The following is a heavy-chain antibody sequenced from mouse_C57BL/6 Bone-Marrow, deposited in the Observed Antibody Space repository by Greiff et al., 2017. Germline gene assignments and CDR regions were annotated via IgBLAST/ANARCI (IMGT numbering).Heavy chain of an antibody. J-gene: IGHJ3*01. CDR2: ISNLAYSI. D-gene: IGHD1-1*01. V-gene: IGHV5-15*01. CDR3: ARPYYYGAWFAY. Sequence: EVMLMESGGGLVQPGGSLKLSCAASGFTFSDYGMAWVRQAPRKGPEWVAFISNLAYSIYYADTVTGRFTISRENAKNTLYLEMSSLRSEDTAMYYCARPYYYGAWFAYWGQGTLVTVSA. CDR1: GFTFSDYG.